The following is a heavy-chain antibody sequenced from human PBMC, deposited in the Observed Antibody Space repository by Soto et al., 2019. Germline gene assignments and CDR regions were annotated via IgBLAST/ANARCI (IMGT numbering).Heavy chain of an antibody. V-gene: IGHV3-30-3*01. Sequence: GGSLRLSCAASGFTFSSYAMHWVRQAPGKGLEWVAVISYDGSNKYYADSVKGRFTISRDNSKNTLYLQMNSLRAEDTAVYYCARDRLSSGWYAYYYYYYGMDVWGQGTTVTVSS. J-gene: IGHJ6*02. CDR3: ARDRLSSGWYAYYYYYYGMDV. D-gene: IGHD6-19*01. CDR2: ISYDGSNK. CDR1: GFTFSSYA.